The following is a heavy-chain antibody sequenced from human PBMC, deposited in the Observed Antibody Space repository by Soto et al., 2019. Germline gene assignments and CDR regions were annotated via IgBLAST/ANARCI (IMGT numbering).Heavy chain of an antibody. CDR1: GGSFSGYN. CDR3: ARELFSGNYYLAY. Sequence: QVQLQQWGAGLLKPSETLSLTCAVYGGSFSGYNWTWIRQPPGKGLEWIGEINHSGSTNYNPSLKSRVSISVDTSKNQFSLKLSSVTAADTAMYYCARELFSGNYYLAYWGQGNLVTVSS. CDR2: INHSGST. D-gene: IGHD1-26*01. J-gene: IGHJ4*02. V-gene: IGHV4-34*01.